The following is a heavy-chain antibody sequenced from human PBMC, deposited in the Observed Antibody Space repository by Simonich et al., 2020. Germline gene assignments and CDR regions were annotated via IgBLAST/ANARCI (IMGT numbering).Heavy chain of an antibody. CDR2: INPNSVGR. J-gene: IGHJ3*02. V-gene: IGHV1-2*02. D-gene: IGHD7-27*01. CDR3: ARGRLTGDKGAFDI. Sequence: QVQLVQSGAEVKKPGASVKVSCKASGYTFTGYYMHWVRQAPGQGVVWRGWINPNSVGRNYAQKFQGRVTMTRDTSISTAYMELSRLRSDDTAVYYCARGRLTGDKGAFDIWGQGTMVTVSS. CDR1: GYTFTGYY.